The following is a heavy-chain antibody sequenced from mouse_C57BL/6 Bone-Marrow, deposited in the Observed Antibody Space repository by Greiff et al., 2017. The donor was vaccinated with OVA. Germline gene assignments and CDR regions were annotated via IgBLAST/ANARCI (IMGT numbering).Heavy chain of an antibody. CDR1: GYTFTSYW. V-gene: IGHV1-50*01. D-gene: IGHD2-2*01. CDR3: ARSDRLGLRGYAMDY. J-gene: IGHJ4*01. CDR2: IDPSDSYT. Sequence: VQLQQPGAELVKPGASVKLSCKASGYTFTSYWMQWVKQRPGQGLEWIGEIDPSDSYTNYNQKFKGKATLTVDTSSSTAYMQLSSLTSEDSAVYYWARSDRLGLRGYAMDYWGQGTSVTVSS.